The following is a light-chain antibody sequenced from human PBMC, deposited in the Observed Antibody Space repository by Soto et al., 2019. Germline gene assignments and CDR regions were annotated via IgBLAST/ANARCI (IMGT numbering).Light chain of an antibody. CDR2: KAS. CDR3: QHYSSYPIA. J-gene: IGKJ4*01. Sequence: DIQMTQSPSTLSASVGDRVTITCRASQSITYWLAWYQQRPEKAPNLLIYKASSLESGVPSRISGSGSGTEFTLTISSLQPDDFATYYCQHYSSYPIAFGGGTKVEIK. CDR1: QSITYW. V-gene: IGKV1-5*03.